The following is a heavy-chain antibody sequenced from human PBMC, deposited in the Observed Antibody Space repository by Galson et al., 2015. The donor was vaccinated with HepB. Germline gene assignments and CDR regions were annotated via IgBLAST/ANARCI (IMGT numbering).Heavy chain of an antibody. Sequence: SVKVSCKASGFTFNNYDINWVRQATGQGLEWMGWMSPKSGNTGYAQKFKGRVTMTWDTSIGTAYMELSRLRSEDTAVYYCTRGPAGYDSSGYFDFWGQGTLVTVSS. D-gene: IGHD3-22*01. CDR3: TRGPAGYDSSGYFDF. V-gene: IGHV1-8*01. CDR2: MSPKSGNT. CDR1: GFTFNNYD. J-gene: IGHJ4*01.